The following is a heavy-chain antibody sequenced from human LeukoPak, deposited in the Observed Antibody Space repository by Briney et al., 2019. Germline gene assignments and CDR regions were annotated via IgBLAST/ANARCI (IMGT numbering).Heavy chain of an antibody. Sequence: GGSLRLSCAASGFTFSSYSMNWVRQAPGKGLEWVSYISSSSSTIYYADSVKGRFTISRDNAKNSLYLQMNSLRAEDTAVYYCARDPGGYVWGSYRYTGIDYWGQGTLVIVSS. J-gene: IGHJ4*02. D-gene: IGHD3-16*02. V-gene: IGHV3-48*01. CDR1: GFTFSSYS. CDR3: ARDPGGYVWGSYRYTGIDY. CDR2: ISSSSSTI.